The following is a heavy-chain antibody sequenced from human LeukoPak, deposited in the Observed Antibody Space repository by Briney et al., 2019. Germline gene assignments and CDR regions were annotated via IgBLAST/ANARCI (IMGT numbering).Heavy chain of an antibody. Sequence: SETLSLTCAVYGGSFSGYYWSWIRQPPGKGLEWIGEINHSGSTYYNSSLKSRVTISVDASKNQFSLKLNSVTAADTAVYYCARGPYSYDSSGAFDIWGQGTMVTVSS. D-gene: IGHD3-22*01. CDR1: GGSFSGYY. CDR3: ARGPYSYDSSGAFDI. CDR2: INHSGST. V-gene: IGHV4-34*01. J-gene: IGHJ3*02.